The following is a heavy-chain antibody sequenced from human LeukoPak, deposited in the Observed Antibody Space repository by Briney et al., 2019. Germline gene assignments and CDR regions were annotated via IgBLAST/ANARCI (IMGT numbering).Heavy chain of an antibody. CDR3: ARELGLAVFGY. CDR1: GYTFSDYY. Sequence: ASVKVSCKASGYTFSDYYMHWVRQAPGQGLEWMGWINPNSGGTNYAQKFQGRVTMTRDTSISTAYMELSRLRSDDTAVHYCARELGLAVFGYWGQGTLVTVSS. CDR2: INPNSGGT. J-gene: IGHJ4*02. D-gene: IGHD6-19*01. V-gene: IGHV1-2*02.